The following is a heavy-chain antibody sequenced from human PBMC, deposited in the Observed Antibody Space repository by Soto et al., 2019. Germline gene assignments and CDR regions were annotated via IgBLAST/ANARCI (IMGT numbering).Heavy chain of an antibody. V-gene: IGHV1-18*01. J-gene: IGHJ5*02. CDR1: GYTFTSYG. Sequence: ASVKVSCKASGYTFTSYGISWVRQAPGQGLEWMGWISAYNGNTNYAQKLQGRVTMTTETSTSTAYMELRSLRSDDTAVYYGARGSFHNCSSTSCYGEDWFDPWGQGTLVTVSS. CDR3: ARGSFHNCSSTSCYGEDWFDP. CDR2: ISAYNGNT. D-gene: IGHD2-2*01.